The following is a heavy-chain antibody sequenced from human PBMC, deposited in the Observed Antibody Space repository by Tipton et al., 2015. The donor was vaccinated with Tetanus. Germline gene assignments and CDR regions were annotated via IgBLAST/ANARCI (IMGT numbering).Heavy chain of an antibody. CDR3: ARYTVTNFDFDY. V-gene: IGHV4-30-4*01. CDR1: GGSISSGDYY. CDR2: IYYSRST. J-gene: IGHJ4*02. D-gene: IGHD4-17*01. Sequence: TLSLTCTVSGGSISSGDYYWSWIRQPPGKGLEWIGYIYYSRSTYYNPSLKSRVTISVDTSKNQFSLKLSSVTAADTAVYYCARYTVTNFDFDYWGQGTLVTVSS.